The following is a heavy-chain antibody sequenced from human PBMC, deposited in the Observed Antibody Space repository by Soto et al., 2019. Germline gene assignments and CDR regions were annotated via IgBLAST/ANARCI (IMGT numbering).Heavy chain of an antibody. J-gene: IGHJ4*02. CDR2: ISGYNGYP. Sequence: QIHLVQSGAEGRKSGASVNVSCKTSGYIFTNYGVSWVRRAPGEGLEVVGWISGYNGYPKYGQRFQARVTLSTDTSTTTGYMELRNLSSDDTAVYYCARGSSGALYDYWGQGTLLTVSS. CDR1: GYIFTNYG. CDR3: ARGSSGALYDY. V-gene: IGHV1-18*04.